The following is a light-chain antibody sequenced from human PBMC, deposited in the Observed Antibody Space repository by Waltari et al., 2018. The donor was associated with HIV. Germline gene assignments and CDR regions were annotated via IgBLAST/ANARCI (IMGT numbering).Light chain of an antibody. CDR3: QQYYSTPSRYT. CDR2: WAS. J-gene: IGKJ2*01. CDR1: HSVIYTTHNKNY. Sequence: DIVLTQSPESPAAALGERAPINIKSSHSVIYTTHNKNYLAWSQKKPGQPPKLLIYWASTRELGVPDRFSGSASGTDFTLTINSLQAEDVAVYYCQQYYSTPSRYTFGQGTKLEIK. V-gene: IGKV4-1*01.